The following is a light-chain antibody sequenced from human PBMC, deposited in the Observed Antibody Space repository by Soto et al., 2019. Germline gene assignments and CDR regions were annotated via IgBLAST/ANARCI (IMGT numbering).Light chain of an antibody. J-gene: IGKJ2*03. CDR3: QQYGSSPVYS. CDR1: QSVTSTY. V-gene: IGKV3-20*01. Sequence: EIVLTQSPGTLSLSPGERATLSCRASQSVTSTYLTWYQQKPGQAPRLLIHGTSNRATGIPDRFSGSGSGTDFTLTISRLEPEDFAVYYCQQYGSSPVYSFGQGTKLEIK. CDR2: GTS.